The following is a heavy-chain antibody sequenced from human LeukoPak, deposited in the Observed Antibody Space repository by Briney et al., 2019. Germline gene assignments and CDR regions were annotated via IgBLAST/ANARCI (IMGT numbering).Heavy chain of an antibody. J-gene: IGHJ5*02. Sequence: SETLSLTCTVSGGSISSYYWSWIRQPPGKGLEWIGYIYYSGSTNYNPSLKSRVTISVDTSKNQFSLKLSSVTAADTAVYYCAGRAVVVVPAAIQWRVAQHWFDPWGQGTLVTVSS. D-gene: IGHD2-2*01. V-gene: IGHV4-59*08. CDR1: GGSISSYY. CDR3: AGRAVVVVPAAIQWRVAQHWFDP. CDR2: IYYSGST.